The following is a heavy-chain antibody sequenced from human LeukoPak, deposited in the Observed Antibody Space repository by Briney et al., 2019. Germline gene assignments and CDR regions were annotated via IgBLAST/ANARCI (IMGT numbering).Heavy chain of an antibody. CDR1: GYTFTSYG. V-gene: IGHV1-18*01. CDR3: ARTHKADYYDSSGYHYYGMDV. D-gene: IGHD3-22*01. Sequence: ASVKVSCKASGYTFTSYGISWVRQAPGQGLEWMGWISAYNGNTNYAQKLQGRVTMTTDTSTSTAYMELRSLRSDDTAVYYCARTHKADYYDSSGYHYYGMDVWGQGTTVTVSS. J-gene: IGHJ6*02. CDR2: ISAYNGNT.